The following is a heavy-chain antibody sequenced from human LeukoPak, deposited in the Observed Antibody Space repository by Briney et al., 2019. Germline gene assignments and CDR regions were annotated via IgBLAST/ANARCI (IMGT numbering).Heavy chain of an antibody. CDR1: GGSFSGYY. Sequence: SETLSLTCAVYGGSFSGYYWSWIRQPPGKGLEWIGEINHSGSTNYNPSLKSRVTISADTSKNQFSLKLSSVTAADTAVYYCARGHSSSWYGAFDIWGQGTMVTVSS. CDR2: INHSGST. CDR3: ARGHSSSWYGAFDI. D-gene: IGHD6-13*01. J-gene: IGHJ3*02. V-gene: IGHV4-34*01.